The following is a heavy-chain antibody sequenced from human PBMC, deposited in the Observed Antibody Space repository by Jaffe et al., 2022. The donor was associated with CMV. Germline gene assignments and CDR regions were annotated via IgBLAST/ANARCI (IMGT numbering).Heavy chain of an antibody. Sequence: QVQLQESGPGLVKPSETLSLTCTVSGGSISSYYWSWIRQPPGKGLEWIGYIYYSGSTNYNPSLKSRVTISVDTSKNQFSLKLSSVTAADTAVYYCAAGTWIRYYFDYWGQGTLVTVSS. J-gene: IGHJ4*02. V-gene: IGHV4-59*01. CDR3: AAGTWIRYYFDY. CDR2: IYYSGST. CDR1: GGSISSYY. D-gene: IGHD5-12*01.